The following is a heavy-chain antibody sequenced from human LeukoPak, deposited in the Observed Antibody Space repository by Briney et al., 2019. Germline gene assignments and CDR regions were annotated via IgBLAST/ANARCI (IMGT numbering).Heavy chain of an antibody. CDR2: INAGNGNT. Sequence: GASVKVSCKASGYTFTSYAMHWVRQAPGQRLEWMGWINAGNGNTKYPQKFQGRVTITRDTSASTAYMELSSLRSEDTAVYYCARDQTLFGGLDYWGQGTLVTVSS. D-gene: IGHD3-10*02. J-gene: IGHJ4*02. CDR3: ARDQTLFGGLDY. CDR1: GYTFTSYA. V-gene: IGHV1-3*01.